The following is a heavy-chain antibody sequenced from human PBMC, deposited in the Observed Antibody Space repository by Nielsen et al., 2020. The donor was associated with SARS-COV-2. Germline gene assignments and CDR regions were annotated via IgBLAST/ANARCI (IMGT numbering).Heavy chain of an antibody. CDR1: GYSISSGYY. J-gene: IGHJ5*02. Sequence: GSLRLSCTVSGYSISSGYYWGWIRQPPGKGLEWIGSIYHSGSTYYNPSLKSRVAISVDTSKNQFSLKLTSVTAADTAVYYCAGRYGHQPFDPWGQGTLVTVSS. V-gene: IGHV4-38-2*02. D-gene: IGHD2-2*01. CDR2: IYHSGST. CDR3: AGRYGHQPFDP.